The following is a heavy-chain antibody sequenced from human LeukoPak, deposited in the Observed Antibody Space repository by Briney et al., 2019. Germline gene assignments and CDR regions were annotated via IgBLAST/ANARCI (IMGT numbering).Heavy chain of an antibody. CDR1: GGSISSYY. J-gene: IGHJ3*02. Sequence: TASETLSFTCTVSGGSISSYYWSWIRQPPGKGLEWIGYIYYSGSTNYNPSLKSRVTISVDTSKNQFSLKLSSVTAADTAVYYCARDSGGTVSGAFDIWGQGTMVTVSS. V-gene: IGHV4-59*01. CDR2: IYYSGST. CDR3: ARDSGGTVSGAFDI. D-gene: IGHD2-15*01.